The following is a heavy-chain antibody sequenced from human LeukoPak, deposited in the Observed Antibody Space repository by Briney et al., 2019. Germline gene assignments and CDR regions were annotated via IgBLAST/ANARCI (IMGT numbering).Heavy chain of an antibody. Sequence: PGGSLRLSCAASRFTFSSYAMSWVRQAPGKGLEWVSAISGSGGSTYYADSVKGRFTISRDNSKNTLYLQMNSLRAEDTAVYYCAYDYYGSGSYYKGNWFDPWGQGTLVTVSS. J-gene: IGHJ5*02. CDR1: RFTFSSYA. D-gene: IGHD3-10*01. CDR2: ISGSGGST. CDR3: AYDYYGSGSYYKGNWFDP. V-gene: IGHV3-23*01.